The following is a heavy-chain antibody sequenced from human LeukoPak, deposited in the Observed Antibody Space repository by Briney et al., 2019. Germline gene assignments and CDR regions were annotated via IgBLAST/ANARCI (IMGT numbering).Heavy chain of an antibody. D-gene: IGHD5-18*01. J-gene: IGHJ4*02. V-gene: IGHV3-7*01. CDR1: GFTFSSYW. Sequence: GGSLRLSCAASGFTFSSYWMSWVRQAPGKGLEWVANIKQDGSEKYYVDSVKGRFTISRDNAKNSLYLQMNSLRAEDTAVYYCARGESGGYSYGNYWGQGTLVTVSS. CDR2: IKQDGSEK. CDR3: ARGESGGYSYGNY.